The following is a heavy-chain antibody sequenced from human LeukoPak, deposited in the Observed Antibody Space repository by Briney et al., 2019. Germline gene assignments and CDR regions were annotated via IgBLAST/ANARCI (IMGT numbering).Heavy chain of an antibody. D-gene: IGHD4-23*01. Sequence: GRSLRLSCAASGFTFDGYAMHWVRQAPGKGLEWVSSISWNSGSIGYADSVKGRFTISRDNAKNSLYLQMNSLRAEDMALYYCAKDTGGKLDYWGQGTLVTVSS. CDR2: ISWNSGSI. CDR1: GFTFDGYA. J-gene: IGHJ4*02. CDR3: AKDTGGKLDY. V-gene: IGHV3-9*03.